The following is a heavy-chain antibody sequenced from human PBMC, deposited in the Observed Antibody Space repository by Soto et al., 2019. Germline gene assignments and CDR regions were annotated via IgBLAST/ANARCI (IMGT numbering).Heavy chain of an antibody. D-gene: IGHD1-20*01. CDR2: IYYSGST. J-gene: IGHJ4*02. CDR1: GGSISSSSYY. Sequence: PSETLSLTCTVSGGSISSSSYYWGWIRQPPGKGLEWIGSIYYSGSTNYNPSLKSRVTISVDTSKNQFSLKLSSVTAADTAVYYCARRIAGTIDYWGQGTLVTVSS. V-gene: IGHV4-39*07. CDR3: ARRIAGTIDY.